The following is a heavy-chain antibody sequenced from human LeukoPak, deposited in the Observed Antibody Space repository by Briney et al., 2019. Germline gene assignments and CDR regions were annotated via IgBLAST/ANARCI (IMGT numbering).Heavy chain of an antibody. D-gene: IGHD3-16*02. CDR3: EVITFGGVIVEVDY. V-gene: IGHV3-23*01. Sequence: GGSLRLSCVASGFTFSHYSMHWVRQAPGKGLEWVSAISGSGGSTYYADSVKGRFTISRDNSKNTLYLQMNSLRAEDTAVYYCEVITFGGVIVEVDYWGQGTLVTVSS. CDR1: GFTFSHYS. CDR2: ISGSGGST. J-gene: IGHJ4*02.